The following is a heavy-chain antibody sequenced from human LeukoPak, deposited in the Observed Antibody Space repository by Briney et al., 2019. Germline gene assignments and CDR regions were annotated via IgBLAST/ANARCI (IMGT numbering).Heavy chain of an antibody. CDR2: ISGSGGST. CDR1: VFTFSSYA. V-gene: IGHV3-23*01. Sequence: PGGSLRLSCAASVFTFSSYAMIWVRPAPGKGLEWVSAISGSGGSTYYADCVKGRFTISRDNSKNTLYLQMNSLRAEDTAVYYCAKPGMARGYWGPGTLVTVSS. CDR3: AKPGMARGY. D-gene: IGHD5-24*01. J-gene: IGHJ4*02.